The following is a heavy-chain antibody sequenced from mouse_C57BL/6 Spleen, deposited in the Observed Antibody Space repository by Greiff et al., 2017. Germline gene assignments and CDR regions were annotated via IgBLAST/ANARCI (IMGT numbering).Heavy chain of an antibody. D-gene: IGHD1-1*01. Sequence: EVMLVESGGGLVKPGGSLKLSCAASGFTFSSYAMSWVRQTPEKRLEWVATISDGGSYTYYPDNVKGRFTISRDNAKNKLYLQMSHLKSEDTAMYYCAREGDYYGSRPFDYWGQGTTLTVSS. V-gene: IGHV5-4*01. J-gene: IGHJ2*01. CDR1: GFTFSSYA. CDR3: AREGDYYGSRPFDY. CDR2: ISDGGSYT.